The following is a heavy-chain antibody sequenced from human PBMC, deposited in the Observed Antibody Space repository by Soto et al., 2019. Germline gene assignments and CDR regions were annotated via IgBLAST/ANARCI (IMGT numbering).Heavy chain of an antibody. CDR3: AKGPPRSRGRYYYYYYYGMDV. J-gene: IGHJ6*02. CDR2: ISYDGSNK. V-gene: IGHV3-30*18. CDR1: GFTFSSYG. Sequence: GGSLRLSCAASGFTFSSYGMHWVRQAPGKGLEWVAVISYDGSNKYYADSVKGRFTISRDNSKNTLYLQMSSLRAEDTAVYYCAKGPPRSRGRYYYYYYYGMDVWGQGTTATAP. D-gene: IGHD1-26*01.